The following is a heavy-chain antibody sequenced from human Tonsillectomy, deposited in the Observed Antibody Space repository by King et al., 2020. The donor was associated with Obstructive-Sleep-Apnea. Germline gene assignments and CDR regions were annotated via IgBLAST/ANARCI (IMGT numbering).Heavy chain of an antibody. Sequence: VQLVESGAEVKKPGESLRISCKGSGYSFTSYWISWVRQMPGKGLEWMGRIDPSASYTNYSPSFQGHVTISADKSISTAYLQWSSLNASDTAMYYCARYTGFNDAYYFDYWGQGTLVTVSS. D-gene: IGHD3-9*01. CDR3: ARYTGFNDAYYFDY. CDR1: GYSFTSYW. CDR2: IDPSASYT. J-gene: IGHJ4*02. V-gene: IGHV5-10-1*03.